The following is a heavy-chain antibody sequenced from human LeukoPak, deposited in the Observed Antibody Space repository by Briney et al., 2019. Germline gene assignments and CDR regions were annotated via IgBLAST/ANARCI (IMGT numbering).Heavy chain of an antibody. CDR2: IYYSGST. D-gene: IGHD3-10*01. CDR3: AREHGVLLWFGELWGAFDI. V-gene: IGHV4-59*12. J-gene: IGHJ3*02. Sequence: SETLSLTCTVSGGSISSYYWSWIRQPPGKGLEWIGFIYYSGSTYCNPSLKSRVTISVDTSKNQFSLKLSSVTAADTAVYYCAREHGVLLWFGELWGAFDIWGQGTMVTVSS. CDR1: GGSISSYY.